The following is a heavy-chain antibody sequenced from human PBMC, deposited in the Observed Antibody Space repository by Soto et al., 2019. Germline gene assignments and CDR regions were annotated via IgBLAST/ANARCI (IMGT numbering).Heavy chain of an antibody. CDR1: GFTFSSYG. J-gene: IGHJ4*02. CDR2: ISYDGSKK. Sequence: QVQLVESGGGVVQPGRSLRLSCAASGFTFSSYGMHWVRQAPGKGLEWVAVISYDGSKKSYAESVRGRFTISRDNSKNTLYLQMNSLRAEDSAIYYCAKDPEYSSSPWYYFAYWGQGTLVTVSS. CDR3: AKDPEYSSSPWYYFAY. V-gene: IGHV3-30*18. D-gene: IGHD6-6*01.